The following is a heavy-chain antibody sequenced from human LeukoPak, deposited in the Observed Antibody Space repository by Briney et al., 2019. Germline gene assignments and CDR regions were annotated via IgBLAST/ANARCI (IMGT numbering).Heavy chain of an antibody. Sequence: PGGSLRLSCAASGFTFSTYAMSWVRQAPGKGLEWVSAISGSGGSTYYADPVKSRFTISRDNSKNTLYLQMNSLRAEDTAVYYCAKNLDYGDYGTSWDFDYWGQGTLVAVSS. CDR1: GFTFSTYA. J-gene: IGHJ4*02. CDR3: AKNLDYGDYGTSWDFDY. D-gene: IGHD4-17*01. V-gene: IGHV3-23*01. CDR2: ISGSGGST.